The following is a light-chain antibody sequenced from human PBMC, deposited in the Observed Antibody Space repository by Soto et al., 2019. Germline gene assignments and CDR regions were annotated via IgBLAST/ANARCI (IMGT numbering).Light chain of an antibody. CDR2: AAS. J-gene: IGKJ5*01. V-gene: IGKV1-12*01. CDR3: QHADSFPLIT. CDR1: EDISTW. Sequence: DIQMTQSPSSVSASVGDRVTITRPSSEDISTWLAWYQQKPGKAPKLLIYAASSLQSGVPSRFSGSGSGTDFTLTISSLQPEDFATYYCQHADSFPLITFGQGTRLEIK.